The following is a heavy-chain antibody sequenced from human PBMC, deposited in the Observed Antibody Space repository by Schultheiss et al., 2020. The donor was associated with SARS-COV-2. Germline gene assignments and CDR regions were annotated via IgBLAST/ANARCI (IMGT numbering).Heavy chain of an antibody. CDR3: AKFRVAGILDYYYSGLDV. CDR2: IFHSGAT. CDR1: GGSISSSNW. Sequence: SETLSLTCAVSGGSISSSNWWSWVRQSPGKGLEWIGEIFHSGATNYNPSLKSRVTMSIDKSKNQFSLRLSSVTAADTAVYYCAKFRVAGILDYYYSGLDVWGQGTTVTVS. D-gene: IGHD6-19*01. J-gene: IGHJ6*02. V-gene: IGHV4-4*02.